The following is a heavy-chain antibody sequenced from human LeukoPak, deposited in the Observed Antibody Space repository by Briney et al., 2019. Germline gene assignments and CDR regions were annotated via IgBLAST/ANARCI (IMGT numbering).Heavy chain of an antibody. V-gene: IGHV1-69*05. CDR3: ARAPPYFDILTDNWFDP. CDR2: IIPIFGTA. CDR1: RGTFSSYT. Sequence: ASVKVSCKASRGTFSSYTISCVRQAPGQGLECMGKIIPIFGTANSTQKFQGTVTITTDESTSTAYTELSSMRSDDTSVYYCARAPPYFDILTDNWFDPWGEGTLVTVSS. J-gene: IGHJ5*02. D-gene: IGHD3-9*01.